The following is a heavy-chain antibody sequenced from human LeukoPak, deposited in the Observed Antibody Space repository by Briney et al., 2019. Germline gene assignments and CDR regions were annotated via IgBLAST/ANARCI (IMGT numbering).Heavy chain of an antibody. J-gene: IGHJ4*02. CDR3: ARVEASHGPGSYYFDY. CDR2: IYNSGIT. CDR1: GGSISRGSYY. Sequence: PSETLSLTCIVSGGSISRGSYYWNWIRQPAGKGLEWMGRIYNSGITNYNPSLKSRVTISTDMSKNQFSLKLSSVTAADTAVYYCARVEASHGPGSYYFDYWGQGTLVTVSS. D-gene: IGHD3-10*01. V-gene: IGHV4-61*02.